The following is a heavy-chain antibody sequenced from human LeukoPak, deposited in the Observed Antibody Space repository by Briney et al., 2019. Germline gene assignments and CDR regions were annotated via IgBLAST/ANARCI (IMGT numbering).Heavy chain of an antibody. CDR3: ARAIGYCSSTSCYPAEYFQH. D-gene: IGHD2-2*01. V-gene: IGHV4-38-2*02. CDR2: IYHSGST. J-gene: IGHJ1*01. CDR1: GYSISSGYY. Sequence: SETLSLTCTVSGYSISSGYYWGWIRQPPGKGLEWIGSIYHSGSTYYNPSLKSRVTISVDTSKNQFSLKLSSVTAADTAVYYCARAIGYCSSTSCYPAEYFQHWGQGTLVTVSS.